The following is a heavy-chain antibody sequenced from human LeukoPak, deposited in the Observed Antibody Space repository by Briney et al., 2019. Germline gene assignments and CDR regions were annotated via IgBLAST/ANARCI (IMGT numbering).Heavy chain of an antibody. Sequence: GESLKISCKGSGYRFTTHWIGLVRQMPGKDLEWMGIIYPGDSDTRYSPSFQGQVTISADKSISTAYLQWSSLKASDTAMYYCARHIAPGYTSGWYFDSWGQGTLVTVSS. CDR1: GYRFTTHW. D-gene: IGHD6-19*01. CDR3: ARHIAPGYTSGWYFDS. CDR2: IYPGDSDT. V-gene: IGHV5-51*01. J-gene: IGHJ4*02.